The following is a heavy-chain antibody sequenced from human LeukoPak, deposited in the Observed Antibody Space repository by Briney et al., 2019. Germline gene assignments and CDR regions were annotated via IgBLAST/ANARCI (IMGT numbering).Heavy chain of an antibody. CDR1: GGSISSSSYY. Sequence: SETLSLTCTVSGGSISSSSYYRGWIRQPAGKSLEWIGHIYSSGSTKYNISLKGRVTMAVDTSKNQFSLKLTSVTAADTAVYYCVRESREGAIRGWFDPWGQGTLVTVSS. CDR3: VRESREGAIRGWFDP. CDR2: IYSSGST. D-gene: IGHD1-26*01. V-gene: IGHV4-61*09. J-gene: IGHJ5*02.